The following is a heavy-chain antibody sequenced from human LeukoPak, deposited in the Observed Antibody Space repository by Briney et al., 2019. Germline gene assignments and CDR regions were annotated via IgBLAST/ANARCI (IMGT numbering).Heavy chain of an antibody. V-gene: IGHV3-33*06. CDR1: GFTFSSYG. J-gene: IGHJ4*02. CDR3: AKSPPTDTYNFDY. Sequence: GRSLRLSCAASGFTFSSYGMHWVRQAPGKGLEWVAVIWYDGSNKYYADSVKGRFTISRDNSKNTLYLQMNSLRAEDTAVYYCAKSPPTDTYNFDYWGQGTLVTVSS. CDR2: IWYDGSNK. D-gene: IGHD2-21*01.